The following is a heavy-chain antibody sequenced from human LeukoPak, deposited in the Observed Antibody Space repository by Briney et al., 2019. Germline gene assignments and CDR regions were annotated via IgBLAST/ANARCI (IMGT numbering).Heavy chain of an antibody. Sequence: GGSLRLSCAASGFTFSDYYMSWIRQAPGKGLEWVSYISSSGSTIYYADSVKGRFTISRDNAKNSLYLQMNSLRAEDTAVYYCARRYCSGGSCYFHYYGMDVWGQGTTVTVSS. CDR2: ISSSGSTI. CDR3: ARRYCSGGSCYFHYYGMDV. CDR1: GFTFSDYY. D-gene: IGHD2-15*01. V-gene: IGHV3-11*01. J-gene: IGHJ6*02.